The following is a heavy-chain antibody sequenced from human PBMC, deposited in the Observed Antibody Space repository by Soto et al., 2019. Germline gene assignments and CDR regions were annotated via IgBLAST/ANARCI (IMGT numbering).Heavy chain of an antibody. CDR1: GFTFSSYS. D-gene: IGHD6-13*01. CDR3: ARPPAIAAAGYYYYYGMDV. Sequence: EVQLVESGGGLVKPGGSLRLSCAASGFTFSSYSMNWVRQAPGKGLEWVSSISSSSRYIYYADSVKGRFTISRDNAKNSLYLQMNSLRAEDTAVYYCARPPAIAAAGYYYYYGMDVWGQGTTVTVSS. J-gene: IGHJ6*02. CDR2: ISSSSRYI. V-gene: IGHV3-21*01.